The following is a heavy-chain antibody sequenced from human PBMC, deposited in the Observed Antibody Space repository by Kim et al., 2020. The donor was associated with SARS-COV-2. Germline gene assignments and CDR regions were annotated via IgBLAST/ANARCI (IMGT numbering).Heavy chain of an antibody. J-gene: IGHJ4*02. CDR1: GFTFSSYG. V-gene: IGHV3-33*01. CDR3: AREYPAIVVVTYGFDY. Sequence: GGSLRLSCAASGFTFSSYGMHWVRQAPGKGLEWVAVIWYDGSNKYYADSVKGRFTISRDNSKNTLYLQMNSLRAEDTAVYYCAREYPAIVVVTYGFDYWGQGTLVTVSS. CDR2: IWYDGSNK. D-gene: IGHD3-22*01.